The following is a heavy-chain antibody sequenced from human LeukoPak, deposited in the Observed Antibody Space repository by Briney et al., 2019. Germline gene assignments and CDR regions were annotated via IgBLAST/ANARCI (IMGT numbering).Heavy chain of an antibody. CDR2: ISWNSGSI. CDR3: AKSQYCSGGSCFYYYYGMDV. CDR1: GFTFDDYA. Sequence: GRSLRLSCAASGFTFDDYAMHWVRQAPGKGLEWVSGISWNSGSIGYADSVKGRFTISRDNAKNSLYLQMNSLRAEDTALYYCAKSQYCSGGSCFYYYYGMDVWGQGTTVTVSS. V-gene: IGHV3-9*01. D-gene: IGHD2-15*01. J-gene: IGHJ6*02.